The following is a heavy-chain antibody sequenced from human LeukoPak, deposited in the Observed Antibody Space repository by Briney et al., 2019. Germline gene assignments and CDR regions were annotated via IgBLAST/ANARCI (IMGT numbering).Heavy chain of an antibody. V-gene: IGHV3-7*04. J-gene: IGHJ6*02. CDR1: GITFSSSW. CDR3: ARGGGLDV. Sequence: GGSLRLSCAASGITFSSSWMSWARQAPGHGLEWVASINHNGNVNYYVDSVKGRFTISRDNAKNSLYLQMSNLRAEDTAVYFCARGGGLDVWGQGATVTVSS. CDR2: INHNGNVN.